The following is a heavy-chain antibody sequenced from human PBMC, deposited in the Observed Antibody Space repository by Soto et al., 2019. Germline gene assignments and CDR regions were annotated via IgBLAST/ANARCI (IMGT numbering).Heavy chain of an antibody. Sequence: EEQLLESGGDLVQPGGSLRLSCAASGFTFSDHAMTWVRQAPGKGLQWVSTIDAGGGATWDADSVRGRFTISRDNSKNTMSLQMNNLRAEDTAVYYCEKDGHRQDWYYHMDFWGKGTTVTVSS. CDR2: IDAGGGAT. CDR3: EKDGHRQDWYYHMDF. V-gene: IGHV3-23*01. J-gene: IGHJ6*03. D-gene: IGHD2-15*01. CDR1: GFTFSDHA.